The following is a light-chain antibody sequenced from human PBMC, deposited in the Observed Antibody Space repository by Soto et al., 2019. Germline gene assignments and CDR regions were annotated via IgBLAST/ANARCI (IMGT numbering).Light chain of an antibody. CDR1: SSDVGGYNY. J-gene: IGLJ1*01. Sequence: QYALTQPASVSGSPGQSITISCTGTSSDVGGYNYVSWYQQYPGRVPKLLIYKVSNRPSGISNRFSVSKSGNTASLTISGLQAEDEADYICTSPTHGSLYVFGSWTKVTVL. CDR2: KVS. CDR3: TSPTHGSLYV. V-gene: IGLV2-14*01.